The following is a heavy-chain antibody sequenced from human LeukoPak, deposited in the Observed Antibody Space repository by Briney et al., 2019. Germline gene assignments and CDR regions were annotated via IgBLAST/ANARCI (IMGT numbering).Heavy chain of an antibody. CDR3: ARDPGVYSGSYINYYYMDV. V-gene: IGHV3-48*01. D-gene: IGHD1-26*01. Sequence: GGSLRLSCAASGFTFSSYAMNWVRQAPGKGLEWVSYLSRSSTTVYYEDSVKGRFTISRDDAKNSLYLQMNSLRAVDTAVYYCARDPGVYSGSYINYYYMDVWGKGATVTVSS. CDR2: LSRSSTTV. CDR1: GFTFSSYA. J-gene: IGHJ6*03.